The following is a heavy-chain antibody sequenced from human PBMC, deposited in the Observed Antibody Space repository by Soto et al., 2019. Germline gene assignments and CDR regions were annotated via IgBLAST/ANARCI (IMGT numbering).Heavy chain of an antibody. CDR2: VSSGGGT. CDR3: AKRRGAGGHFDY. Sequence: GGSLGLSCAASGFTFSTYAMGWVRQAPGKGLEWVSVVSSGGGTHYADSVKGRFTVSRDNSKNTLSLQMNSLRADDTAVYYCAKRRGAGGHFDYWGQGVLVTVSS. J-gene: IGHJ4*02. V-gene: IGHV3-23*01. D-gene: IGHD2-15*01. CDR1: GFTFSTYA.